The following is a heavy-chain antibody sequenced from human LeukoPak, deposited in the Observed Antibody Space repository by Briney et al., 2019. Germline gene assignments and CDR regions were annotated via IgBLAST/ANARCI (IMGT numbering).Heavy chain of an antibody. CDR3: ARVRYCSSTSCRNYNWFDP. CDR1: GGSISSYY. CDR2: IYTSGST. Sequence: PSETLSLTCTVSGGSISSYYWSWLRQPAGKGLEWIGRIYTSGSTNYNPSLTSRVTVSVDTSKNQFSLKLSSVTAADTAVYYCARVRYCSSTSCRNYNWFDPWGQGTLVTVSS. J-gene: IGHJ5*02. D-gene: IGHD2-2*01. V-gene: IGHV4-4*07.